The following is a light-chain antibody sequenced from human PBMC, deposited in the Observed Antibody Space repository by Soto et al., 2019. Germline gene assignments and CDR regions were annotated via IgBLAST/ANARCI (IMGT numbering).Light chain of an antibody. J-gene: IGKJ4*01. CDR3: HQYGSSPLT. CDR2: GAS. Sequence: EIVLTQSPGTLSLSPGERATLSCRASQSVTSSYLAWYQQKPGQAPRLLIYGASSRATGIPDRFSGSGSGTDLTLTISRLEPEDFAVYYCHQYGSSPLTFGGGTKVEIK. V-gene: IGKV3-20*01. CDR1: QSVTSSY.